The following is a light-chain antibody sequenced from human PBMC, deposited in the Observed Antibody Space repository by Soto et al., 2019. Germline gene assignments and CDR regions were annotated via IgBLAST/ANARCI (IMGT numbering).Light chain of an antibody. CDR1: SSNIGAGYD. CDR3: QSYDRSLSGWV. CDR2: GNS. Sequence: QSVLTQPPSVSGATGQRVTISCTGSSSNIGAGYDVHWYQQLPGTAPKLLIYGNSNRPSGVPDRFSGSKSGTSASLAITGLQAEDEADYYCQSYDRSLSGWVFGGWTKVTVL. V-gene: IGLV1-40*01. J-gene: IGLJ3*02.